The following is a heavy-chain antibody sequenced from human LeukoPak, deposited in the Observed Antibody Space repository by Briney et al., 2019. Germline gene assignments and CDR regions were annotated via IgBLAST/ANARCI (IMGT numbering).Heavy chain of an antibody. D-gene: IGHD2-2*02. J-gene: IGHJ6*02. V-gene: IGHV3-74*01. CDR1: GLTFSSHW. Sequence: GGSLRLSCAASGLTFSSHWMHWVRQAPGKGLVWVSRITNDGSSTTYADSVKGRFTISRDNAKNTLYLQMNSLRAEDTAVYYCARDLRKGYCSSTSCYMHGMDVWGQGTTVTVSS. CDR2: ITNDGSST. CDR3: ARDLRKGYCSSTSCYMHGMDV.